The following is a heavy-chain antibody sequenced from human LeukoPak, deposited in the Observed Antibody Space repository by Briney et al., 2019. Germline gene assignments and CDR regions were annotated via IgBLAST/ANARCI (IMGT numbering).Heavy chain of an antibody. V-gene: IGHV4-61*02. Sequence: PSETLSLTCTVSGGSISSGSYYWSWIRQPAGKGLEWIGRIYTSGSTNYNPSLKSRVTISVDTSKNQFSLKLSSVTAADTAVYYCARLRYQLGWFDPWGQGTLVTVSS. CDR2: IYTSGST. CDR1: GGSISSGSYY. D-gene: IGHD2-2*01. J-gene: IGHJ5*02. CDR3: ARLRYQLGWFDP.